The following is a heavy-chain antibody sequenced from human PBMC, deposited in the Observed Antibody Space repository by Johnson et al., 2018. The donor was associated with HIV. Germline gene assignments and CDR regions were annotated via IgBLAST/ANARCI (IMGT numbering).Heavy chain of an antibody. CDR2: ISYDGSNK. CDR1: GFIFSSYD. V-gene: IGHV3-30*18. J-gene: IGHJ3*02. Sequence: QVQLVESGGGLVQPGGSLRLSCAASGFIFSSYDMHWVRQATGKGLEWVAVISYDGSNKYYADYVKGRLTISRENYKNTLYLQMNSLRAEDTAVYYCAKDRWLRLPGAEFFCDIWGQGTVVTVSS. D-gene: IGHD5-12*01. CDR3: AKDRWLRLPGAEFFCDI.